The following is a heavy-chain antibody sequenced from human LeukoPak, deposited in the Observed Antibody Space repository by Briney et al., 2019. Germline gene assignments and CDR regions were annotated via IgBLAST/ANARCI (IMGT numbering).Heavy chain of an antibody. V-gene: IGHV3-23*01. Sequence: GGSLRLSCAASGFTFDSYAMSWVRQAPGKGLEWVSAISGSGGSTYYADSVKGRFTISRDNSKNTLYLQMNSLRAEDTAVYYCAKTVVSHYYDTSGYFDYWGQGTLVTVSS. CDR2: ISGSGGST. CDR1: GFTFDSYA. J-gene: IGHJ4*02. CDR3: AKTVVSHYYDTSGYFDY. D-gene: IGHD3-22*01.